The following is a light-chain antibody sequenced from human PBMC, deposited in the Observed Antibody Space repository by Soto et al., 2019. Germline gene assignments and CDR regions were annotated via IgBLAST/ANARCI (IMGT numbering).Light chain of an antibody. CDR3: QQSYSTLWT. V-gene: IGKV3-11*01. Sequence: EIVLTQSPGTLSLSPGERATLSCRASQSVSSYFAWYQQKPGQAPRLLVYGVSSRATDVPDRFSGSGSGTDFTLTISSLQPEDFATYYCQQSYSTLWTFGQGTKVDIK. CDR1: QSVSSY. J-gene: IGKJ1*01. CDR2: GVS.